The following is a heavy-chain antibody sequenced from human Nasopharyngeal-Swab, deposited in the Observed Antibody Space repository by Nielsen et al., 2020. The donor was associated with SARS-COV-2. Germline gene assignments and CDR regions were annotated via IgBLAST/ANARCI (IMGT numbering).Heavy chain of an antibody. V-gene: IGHV3-48*02. CDR1: GFTFSSFN. Sequence: LKISCEASGFTFSSFNMNWVRQAPGKGLEWISYINSGSSTILYRDSVRGRFIISRDDAKSSMYLQMSNLRDEDTALYYCARGVRRDISGWHFDYWGQGTLVTVSS. CDR2: INSGSSTI. D-gene: IGHD6-19*01. J-gene: IGHJ4*02. CDR3: ARGVRRDISGWHFDY.